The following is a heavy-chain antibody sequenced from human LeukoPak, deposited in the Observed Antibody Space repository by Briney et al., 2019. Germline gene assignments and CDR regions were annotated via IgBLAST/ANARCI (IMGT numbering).Heavy chain of an antibody. V-gene: IGHV1-69*04. D-gene: IGHD6-13*01. CDR2: IIPILGIA. CDR1: GGTFSSYA. CDR3: ARVPIHPAAGTWDY. Sequence: GASVKVSCKASGGTFSSYAISWVRQAPGQGLEWMGRIIPILGIANYAQKFQGRVTITADKSTSTAYMELRSLRSDDTAVYYCARVPIHPAAGTWDYWGQGTLVTVSS. J-gene: IGHJ4*02.